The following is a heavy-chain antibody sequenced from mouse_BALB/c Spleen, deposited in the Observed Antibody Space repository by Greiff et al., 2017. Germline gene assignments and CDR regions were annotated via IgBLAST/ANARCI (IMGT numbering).Heavy chain of an antibody. Sequence: EVKLMESGGGLVQPGGSRKLSCAASGFTFSSFGMHWVRQAPEKGLEWVAYISSGSSTIYYADTVKGRFTISRDNPKNTLFLQMTSLRSEDTAMYYCARYRYDGLDYWGQGTTLTVSS. D-gene: IGHD2-14*01. CDR3: ARYRYDGLDY. V-gene: IGHV5-17*02. CDR2: ISSGSSTI. CDR1: GFTFSSFG. J-gene: IGHJ2*01.